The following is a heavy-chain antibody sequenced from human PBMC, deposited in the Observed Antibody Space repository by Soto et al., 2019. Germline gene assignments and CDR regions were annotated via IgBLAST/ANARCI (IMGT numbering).Heavy chain of an antibody. J-gene: IGHJ4*02. CDR2: IVPLFGTA. D-gene: IGHD3-22*01. CDR3: ERGVYYDSRGYYFCF. V-gene: IGHV1-69*01. CDR1: GGTFSRYA. Sequence: QVQLVQSGAEVKKPGSSVKVSCKASGGTFSRYALSWVRQAPGQGPEWMGGIVPLFGTANYAQKFQGRVTITADECTSAAYMELSRLRSEDTAVYYCERGVYYDSRGYYFCFWGQGTLVTVSS.